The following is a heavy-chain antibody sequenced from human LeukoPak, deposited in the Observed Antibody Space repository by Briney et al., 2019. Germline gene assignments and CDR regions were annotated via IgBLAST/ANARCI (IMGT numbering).Heavy chain of an antibody. CDR3: ARDNSQRFRFDT. J-gene: IGHJ5*02. CDR2: INQDESEK. Sequence: GGSLRLSCAASGFTFSSYWMGWVRQAPGKGLEWVANINQDESEKDYVDSVKGRFTISRDNAKNSLYLQMNSLRAEDTAVYYCARDNSQRFRFDTWGQGTLVTVSS. CDR1: GFTFSSYW. D-gene: IGHD4-23*01. V-gene: IGHV3-7*05.